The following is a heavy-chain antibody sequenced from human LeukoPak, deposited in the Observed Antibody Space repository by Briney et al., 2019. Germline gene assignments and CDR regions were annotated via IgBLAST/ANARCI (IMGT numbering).Heavy chain of an antibody. CDR2: TYYRSKWYN. CDR1: GDSLSSNIAA. CDR3: ARSISSGGFRLDY. J-gene: IGHJ4*02. Sequence: SQTLSLTCALSGDSLSSNIAAWHWLRQSPSRGLECLGRTYYRSKWYNDYAVSVKSRITITPDTSKNQFSLQLYSVTPEDTAVYYCARSISSGGFRLDYWGQGTLVTVSS. V-gene: IGHV6-1*01. D-gene: IGHD3-3*02.